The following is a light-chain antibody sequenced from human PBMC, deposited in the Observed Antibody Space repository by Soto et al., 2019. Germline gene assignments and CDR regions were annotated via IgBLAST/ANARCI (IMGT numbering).Light chain of an antibody. Sequence: QSVLTQPPSASGTPGQRVIISCSGSSSNIGSNTVNWYQQLPGAAPELLIQSNNQRPSGVPDRFSGSQSGTSASLAISGLQSEDEADYYCAVWDDSLNGYVFGTGTQLTVL. CDR2: SNN. CDR1: SSNIGSNT. J-gene: IGLJ1*01. CDR3: AVWDDSLNGYV. V-gene: IGLV1-44*01.